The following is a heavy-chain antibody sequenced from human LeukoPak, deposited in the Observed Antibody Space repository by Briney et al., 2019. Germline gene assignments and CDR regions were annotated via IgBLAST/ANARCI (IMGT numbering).Heavy chain of an antibody. CDR3: ARAPYYYGSGSSKSSYYFDY. CDR2: IGTAGDT. CDR1: GFTFSSYD. Sequence: GSLRLSCAASGFTFSSYDMHWVRQATGKGLEWVSAIGTAGDTYYPGSVKGRFTISRENAKNSLYLQMNSLRAGDTAVYYCARAPYYYGSGSSKSSYYFDYWGQGTLVTVSS. V-gene: IGHV3-13*01. J-gene: IGHJ4*02. D-gene: IGHD3-10*01.